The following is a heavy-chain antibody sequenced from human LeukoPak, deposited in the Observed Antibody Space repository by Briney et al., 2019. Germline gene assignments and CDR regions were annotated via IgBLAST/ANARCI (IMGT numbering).Heavy chain of an antibody. D-gene: IGHD3-3*01. CDR2: ISSSSSTI. Sequence: GGSLRLSCAASGFTFSSYSMNWVRQAPGKGLEWVSYISSSSSTIYYADSVKGRFTISRDNAKNSLYLQMNSLRDEDTAVYYCARDRGPYYDFRSGYVDNNWFDPWGQGTLVTVSS. J-gene: IGHJ5*02. V-gene: IGHV3-48*02. CDR1: GFTFSSYS. CDR3: ARDRGPYYDFRSGYVDNNWFDP.